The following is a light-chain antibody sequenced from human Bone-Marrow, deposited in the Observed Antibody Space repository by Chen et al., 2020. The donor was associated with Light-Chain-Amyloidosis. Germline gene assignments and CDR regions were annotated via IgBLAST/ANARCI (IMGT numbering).Light chain of an antibody. CDR2: RDS. V-gene: IGLV3-25*03. CDR1: DLPTKY. Sequence: SYELTQPPSVSVSPGQTARITCSGDDLPTKYAYWYQQKPGQAPVLVIHRDSERPSWISERLSGSSSGTTATLTISAVQAVAEADYHCQSADSSGTYEVIFGGGTKLTVL. CDR3: QSADSSGTYEVI. J-gene: IGLJ2*01.